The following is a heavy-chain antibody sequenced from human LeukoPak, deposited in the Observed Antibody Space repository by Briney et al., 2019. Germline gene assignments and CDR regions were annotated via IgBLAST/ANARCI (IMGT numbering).Heavy chain of an antibody. CDR3: ARASYGSGSYHFDY. D-gene: IGHD3-10*01. CDR2: IYYSGST. Sequence: SETLSLTCTVSGGSISSYYWSWIWQPPGKGLEWIGYIYYSGSTNYNPSLKGRVTISVDTSKNQFSLKLSSVTAADTAVYYCARASYGSGSYHFDYWGQGTLVTVSS. CDR1: GGSISSYY. J-gene: IGHJ4*02. V-gene: IGHV4-59*08.